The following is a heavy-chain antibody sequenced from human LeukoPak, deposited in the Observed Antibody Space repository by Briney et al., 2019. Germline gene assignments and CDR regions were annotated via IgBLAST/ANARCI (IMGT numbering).Heavy chain of an antibody. D-gene: IGHD2-15*01. J-gene: IGHJ4*02. CDR2: ISYDGSNK. Sequence: GGSLRLSCAASGFTFSTYDIHWVRQAPGKGLEWVAVISYDGSNKYYADSVKGRFSISRDNSKNTLYLQMNSLRAEDTAVYYCAGSSWALPDYWGQGTLVTVSS. CDR3: AGSSWALPDY. CDR1: GFTFSTYD. V-gene: IGHV3-30-3*01.